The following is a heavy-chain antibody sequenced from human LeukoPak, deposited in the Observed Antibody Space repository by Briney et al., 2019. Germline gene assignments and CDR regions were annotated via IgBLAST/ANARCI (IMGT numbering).Heavy chain of an antibody. J-gene: IGHJ4*02. V-gene: IGHV4-34*01. D-gene: IGHD3-3*01. CDR2: INHSGST. CDR3: ARGVRITIFGVVSRPDY. CDR1: GGSFSGYY. Sequence: SETLSLTCAVYGGSFSGYYWSWIRQPPGKGLEWIGEINHSGSTNYNPSLKSRVTISVDTSKSQFSLKLSSVTAADTAVYYCARGVRITIFGVVSRPDYWGQGTLVAVSS.